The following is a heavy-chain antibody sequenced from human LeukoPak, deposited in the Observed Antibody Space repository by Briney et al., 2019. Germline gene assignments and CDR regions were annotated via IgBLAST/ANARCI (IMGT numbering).Heavy chain of an antibody. CDR3: ARHPAGSWSHFHY. V-gene: IGHV5-51*01. Sequence: GESLKVSCKGSGYTFTSYWIAWVRQMPGKGLEWMGTIYPGDSDTRYSPSFQGQVTISADKSISTAYLQWSSLKASDTAMYYCARHPAGSWSHFHYWGQGTLVTVSS. CDR1: GYTFTSYW. J-gene: IGHJ4*02. D-gene: IGHD6-13*01. CDR2: IYPGDSDT.